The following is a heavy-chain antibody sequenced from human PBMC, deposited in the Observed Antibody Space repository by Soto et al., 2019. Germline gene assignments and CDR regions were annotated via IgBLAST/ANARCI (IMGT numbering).Heavy chain of an antibody. V-gene: IGHV4-61*01. D-gene: IGHD2-2*01. CDR2: IYYSGST. J-gene: IGHJ6*02. CDR3: AREAVCTSCHYYYYGMDV. CDR1: CGSVSSATYY. Sequence: SETLCLTGTVSCGSVSSATYYWSWIRQPPGRGLEWIGYIYYSGSTYYNPSLKSRVTISVDTSKNQFSLKLISVTAADTAVYYCAREAVCTSCHYYYYGMDVWGQGTTVTSP.